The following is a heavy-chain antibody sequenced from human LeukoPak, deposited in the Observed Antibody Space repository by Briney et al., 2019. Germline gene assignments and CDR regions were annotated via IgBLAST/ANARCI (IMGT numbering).Heavy chain of an antibody. D-gene: IGHD3-9*01. J-gene: IGHJ4*01. Sequence: SETLSLTCTVSGDSFTLSTYYWGWIRQTPRKGLEWIATMYHRGSRYYNPSLESRVTMSIDTSRFSLKLRSVTATDSGVYYCARLPGLNSSDFDRWGRGALVIVSS. CDR1: GDSFTLSTYY. CDR2: MYHRGSR. V-gene: IGHV4-39*02. CDR3: ARLPGLNSSDFDR.